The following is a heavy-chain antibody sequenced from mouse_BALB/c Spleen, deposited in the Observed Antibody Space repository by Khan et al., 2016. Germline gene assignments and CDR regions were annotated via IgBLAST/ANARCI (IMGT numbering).Heavy chain of an antibody. V-gene: IGHV4-1*02. D-gene: IGHD1-2*01. CDR1: GFDFSRYW. CDR2: INPDSSTI. J-gene: IGHJ2*01. CDR3: ARLHYYDYLNY. Sequence: EVKLLESGGGLVQPGGSLKLSCAASGFDFSRYWMSWVRQAPGNGLEWIGDINPDSSTINYTPSLKDKFIISRDNAKNTLYLPMSKVRSEDTALFFCARLHYYDYLNYWGQGTTLTVSS.